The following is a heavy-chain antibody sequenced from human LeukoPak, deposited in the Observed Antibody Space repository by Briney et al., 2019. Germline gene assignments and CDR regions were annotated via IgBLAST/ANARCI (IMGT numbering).Heavy chain of an antibody. Sequence: GGSLRLSCAASGFTVSSNYMSWVRQAPGKGLEWVSVIYSGGSTYYADSVKGRFTISRDNSKNTLYLQMNSLRAEDTAVYYCARGQGTTPYYYYYMDVWGKGTTVTVSS. V-gene: IGHV3-66*01. J-gene: IGHJ6*03. D-gene: IGHD4-17*01. CDR3: ARGQGTTPYYYYYMDV. CDR2: IYSGGST. CDR1: GFTVSSNY.